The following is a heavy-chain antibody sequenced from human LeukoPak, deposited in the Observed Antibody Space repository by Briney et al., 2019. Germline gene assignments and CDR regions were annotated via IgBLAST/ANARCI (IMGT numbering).Heavy chain of an antibody. J-gene: IGHJ4*02. CDR2: IYYSESN. CDR3: ARDRVGGSYDY. CDR1: GGSISSYY. Sequence: DTLSLTCSVSGGSISSYYGSSIRHPPGKGVVSIGYIYYSESNNYNPSLKSRLTISVDTSKNQLSLKLSSVPAADTVVYYCARDRVGGSYDYWGQGSLVTVSS. D-gene: IGHD1-26*01. V-gene: IGHV4-59*01.